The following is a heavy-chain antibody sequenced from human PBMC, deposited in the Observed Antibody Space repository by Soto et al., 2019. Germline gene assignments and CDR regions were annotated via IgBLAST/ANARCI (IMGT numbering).Heavy chain of an antibody. Sequence: GESLKNSCKGSGYSFISYWISWVRQMPGKGLEWMGRIDPSDSYTNYSPSFQGHVTISADKSISTAYLQWSSLKASDTAMYYYARGTQKMSGNRWYYGMDVWGQGTTVTVSS. CDR2: IDPSDSYT. J-gene: IGHJ6*02. D-gene: IGHD3-3*01. V-gene: IGHV5-10-1*01. CDR1: GYSFISYW. CDR3: ARGTQKMSGNRWYYGMDV.